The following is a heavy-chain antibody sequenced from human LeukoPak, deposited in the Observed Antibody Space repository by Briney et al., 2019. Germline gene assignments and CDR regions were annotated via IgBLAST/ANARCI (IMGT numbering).Heavy chain of an antibody. CDR1: GGSISSSSYY. J-gene: IGHJ5*02. CDR2: IYYSGST. CDR3: ARGFKWYSSSRGRFDP. V-gene: IGHV4-39*01. D-gene: IGHD6-6*01. Sequence: SETLSLTCTVSGGSISSSSYYWGWIRQPPGKGLEWIGSIYYSGSTYYNPSLKSRVTISVDTSKNQFSLKLSSVTAADTAVYYCARGFKWYSSSRGRFDPWGQGTLVTVSS.